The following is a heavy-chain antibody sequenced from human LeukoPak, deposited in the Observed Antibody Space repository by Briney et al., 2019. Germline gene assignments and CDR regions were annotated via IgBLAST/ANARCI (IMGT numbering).Heavy chain of an antibody. Sequence: GASVKVSCKASGYTFTSYYMHWVRQAPGQGLEWMGIINPSGGSTSYAQKFQGRVTMTRDTSPSTVYMELSSLRSEDTAVYYCARDQVLGFGDIRGYYYYGMDVWGQGTTVTVSS. V-gene: IGHV1-46*01. CDR2: INPSGGST. CDR1: GYTFTSYY. CDR3: ARDQVLGFGDIRGYYYYGMDV. J-gene: IGHJ6*02. D-gene: IGHD3-10*01.